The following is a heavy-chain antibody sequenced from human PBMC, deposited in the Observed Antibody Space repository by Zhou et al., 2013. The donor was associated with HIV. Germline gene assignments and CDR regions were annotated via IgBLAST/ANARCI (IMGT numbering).Heavy chain of an antibody. CDR2: IIPILGIA. J-gene: IGHJ3*02. D-gene: IGHD3-10*01. CDR1: GGTFSSYA. CDR3: ARSLQTSGAFDI. Sequence: QVQLVQSGAEVKKPGSSVKVSCKASGGTFSSYAISWVRQAPGQGLEWMGRIIPILGIANYAQKFQGRVTITADKSTSTAYMELSSLRSEDTAVYYCARSLQTSGAFDIWGQGTMVTVSS. V-gene: IGHV1-69*04.